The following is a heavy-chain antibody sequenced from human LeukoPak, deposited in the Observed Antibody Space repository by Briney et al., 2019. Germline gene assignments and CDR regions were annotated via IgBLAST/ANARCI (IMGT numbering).Heavy chain of an antibody. CDR2: IYTSGST. J-gene: IGHJ5*02. Sequence: XXTVXGGSISSGSYXWSWLRQPAGKGLEWIGRIYTSGSTNYNPSLKSRVTISVDTSKNQFSLKLSSVTAADTAVYYCARGQRYYYDSSGYNWFDPWGQGTLVTVSS. D-gene: IGHD3-22*01. CDR1: GGSISSGSYX. CDR3: ARGQRYYYDSSGYNWFDP. V-gene: IGHV4-61*02.